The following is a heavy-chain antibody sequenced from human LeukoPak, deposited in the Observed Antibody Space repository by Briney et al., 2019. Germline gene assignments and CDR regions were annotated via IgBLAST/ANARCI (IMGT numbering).Heavy chain of an antibody. J-gene: IGHJ5*02. Sequence: SVNVSCKASGGTFSSYAISWVRQAPGQGLEGRGRKIPIFGTANYAQKFQGRVTITTDESTSTAYMELSSLRSEDTAVYYCARKGYCTNGVCYPSNWFDPWGHGTLVTVSS. CDR1: GGTFSSYA. CDR3: ARKGYCTNGVCYPSNWFDP. CDR2: KIPIFGTA. D-gene: IGHD2-8*01. V-gene: IGHV1-69*05.